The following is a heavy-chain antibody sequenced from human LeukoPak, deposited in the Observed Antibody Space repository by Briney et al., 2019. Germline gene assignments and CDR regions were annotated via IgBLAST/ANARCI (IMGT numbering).Heavy chain of an antibody. V-gene: IGHV4-30-2*01. Sequence: PSQTLSLTCAVSGGSISSGGYSWSWIRQPPGKGLEWIGYIYHSGSTYYNPSLKSRVTISVDRSKNQFSLKLSSVTAADTAVYYCAGSGYNYPEYFQHWGQGTLVTVSS. CDR1: GGSISSGGYS. J-gene: IGHJ1*01. D-gene: IGHD5-24*01. CDR3: AGSGYNYPEYFQH. CDR2: IYHSGST.